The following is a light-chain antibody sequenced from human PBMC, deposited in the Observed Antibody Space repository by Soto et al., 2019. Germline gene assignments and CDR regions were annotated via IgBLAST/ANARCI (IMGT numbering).Light chain of an antibody. Sequence: DVVMTQSPLSLPVTLGQPASLSCRSSQSLVYSGGNTYLNWFQQRPGQSPGRLIYKVSNRDSGVPDRFSGSGSGTDLTLKISGVEAEDVGIYYCMQGTYWSLGPGTKVDIK. CDR2: KVS. V-gene: IGKV2-30*01. CDR3: MQGTYWS. CDR1: QSLVYSGGNTY. J-gene: IGKJ3*01.